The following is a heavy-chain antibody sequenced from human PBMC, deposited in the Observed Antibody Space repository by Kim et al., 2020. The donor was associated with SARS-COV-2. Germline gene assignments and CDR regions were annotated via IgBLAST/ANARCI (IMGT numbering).Heavy chain of an antibody. J-gene: IGHJ6*02. CDR3: ARRIFGGVGNYYVDV. Sequence: GGSLRLSCAASGFSVSKNYMNWVRQAPGKWLEWVSIIYSGGSTFYSDSVKGRFTVSRDNSNNTLYLQMNNLKVDDAAVYYCARRIFGGVGNYYVDVWGQGTTATVPS. CDR2: IYSGGST. D-gene: IGHD3-3*01. V-gene: IGHV3-53*01. CDR1: GFSVSKNY.